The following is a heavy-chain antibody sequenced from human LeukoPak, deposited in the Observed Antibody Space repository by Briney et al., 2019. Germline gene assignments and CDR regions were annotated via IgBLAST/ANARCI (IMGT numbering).Heavy chain of an antibody. J-gene: IGHJ4*02. CDR3: ASRPADSTWYGVFDY. V-gene: IGHV4-59*11. CDR2: VFYPGST. CDR1: GGSINSHY. D-gene: IGHD6-13*01. Sequence: SETLSLTCTVSGGSINSHYWSWIRHPPGKGLEWIGYVFYPGSTNYNTSLKSRVTMSRDTSRDQFSLRLTSVTAADTAIYYCASRPADSTWYGVFDYWSQGTLVTVSS.